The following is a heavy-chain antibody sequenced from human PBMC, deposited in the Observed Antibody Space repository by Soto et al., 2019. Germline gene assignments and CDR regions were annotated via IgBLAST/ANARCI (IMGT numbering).Heavy chain of an antibody. CDR3: ARETYGDYVGYFDP. V-gene: IGHV3-53*01. D-gene: IGHD4-17*01. J-gene: IGHJ5*02. Sequence: GGSLRLSCAASGFAVSSKYMTWVRQAPGKGLEWVSVIYGGGTTYYADSVKGRFTISRDTSKNTLYLQMNSLRAADTVVYYCARETYGDYVGYFDPWGQGTLVTVSS. CDR1: GFAVSSKY. CDR2: IYGGGTT.